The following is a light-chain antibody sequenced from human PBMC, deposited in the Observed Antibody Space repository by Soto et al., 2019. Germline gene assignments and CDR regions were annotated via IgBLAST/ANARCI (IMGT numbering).Light chain of an antibody. CDR2: EVS. CDR1: SSDIGSSNY. V-gene: IGLV2-14*01. CDR3: SSYKSRTTLV. J-gene: IGLJ3*02. Sequence: QSVLTQPASVSGSPGQSITISCTGTSSDIGSSNYVSWYQHHPGKAPQLMIYEVSNRPSGVSDRFSGSKSGNTAALTISELQAEDEAAYYCSSYKSRTTLVFGGGTKLAVL.